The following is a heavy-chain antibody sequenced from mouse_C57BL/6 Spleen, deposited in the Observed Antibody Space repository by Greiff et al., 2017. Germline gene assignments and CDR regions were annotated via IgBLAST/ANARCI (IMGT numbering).Heavy chain of an antibody. CDR3: TRGMTAQATHY. J-gene: IGHJ2*01. V-gene: IGHV1-5*01. CDR1: GYTFTSYW. D-gene: IGHD3-2*02. Sequence: VQLQQSGTVLARPGASVKMSCKTSGYTFTSYWMHWVKQRPGQGLDWIGAIYPGNSYTSSNQKFKGKATLTAVTSASTAYMELSSLTNEDSAVYNCTRGMTAQATHYGGQGNTLTVAS. CDR2: IYPGNSYT.